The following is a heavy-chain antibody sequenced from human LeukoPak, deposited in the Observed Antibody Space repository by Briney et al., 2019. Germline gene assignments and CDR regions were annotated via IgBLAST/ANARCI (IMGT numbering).Heavy chain of an antibody. Sequence: SETLSLTCSVPGGSNSGYYWSWIRQPPGKGLEWIGYINYSGRTDYNPSLKSRVTMSVDTSKNQFSLKLSSVTAADTAVFYCARTISGWYYFDYWGQGTLVTVSP. CDR1: GGSNSGYY. J-gene: IGHJ4*02. CDR2: INYSGRT. V-gene: IGHV4-59*08. CDR3: ARTISGWYYFDY. D-gene: IGHD6-13*01.